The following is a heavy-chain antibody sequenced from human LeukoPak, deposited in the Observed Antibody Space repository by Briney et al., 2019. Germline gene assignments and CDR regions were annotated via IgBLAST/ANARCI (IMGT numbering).Heavy chain of an antibody. V-gene: IGHV1-69*05. CDR3: ARVGAYYYGSGAYEDY. CDR1: GGTFSNYA. Sequence: SVKVSCKASGGTFSNYAITWVRQAPGQGLEWMGGIIPIFGTANYAQKFQGRVTITTDESTSTAYMELSSLRSEDTAVYYCARVGAYYYGSGAYEDYWGQGTLVTVSS. CDR2: IIPIFGTA. J-gene: IGHJ4*02. D-gene: IGHD3-10*01.